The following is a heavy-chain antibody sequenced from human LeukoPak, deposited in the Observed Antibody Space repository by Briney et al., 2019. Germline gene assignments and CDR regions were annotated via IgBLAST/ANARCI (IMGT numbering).Heavy chain of an antibody. V-gene: IGHV1-18*01. CDR1: GYTFTSYG. CDR2: ISAYNGNT. Sequence: ASVKVSCKASGYTFTSYGISWVRQAPGQGLEWMGWISAYNGNTNYVQKLQGRVTMTTDTSTSTAYMELRSLRSDDTAVYYCARVGSSSWYELYYYYYGMDVWGQGTTVTVSS. J-gene: IGHJ6*02. CDR3: ARVGSSSWYELYYYYYGMDV. D-gene: IGHD6-13*01.